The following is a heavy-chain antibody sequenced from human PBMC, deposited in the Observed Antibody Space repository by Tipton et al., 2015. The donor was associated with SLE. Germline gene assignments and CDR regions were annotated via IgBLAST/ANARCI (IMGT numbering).Heavy chain of an antibody. CDR1: GSSISSGYY. D-gene: IGHD1-26*01. CDR2: IHYSGTT. J-gene: IGHJ5*02. V-gene: IGHV4-38-2*02. Sequence: TLSLTCPVSGSSISSGYYWGWIRQPPGEGLEWIGSIHYSGTTYYNPSLNSRFTISVDTSKNQFSLKVTSVTATDTAVYYCARDWVVGATLDRFDPWGQGTLVTVSS. CDR3: ARDWVVGATLDRFDP.